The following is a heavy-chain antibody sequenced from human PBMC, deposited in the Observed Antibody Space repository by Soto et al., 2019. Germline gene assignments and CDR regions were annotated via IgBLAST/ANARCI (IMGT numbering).Heavy chain of an antibody. J-gene: IGHJ6*02. CDR1: GYTFTSYY. CDR3: ARGDIVATAGYYGMDV. CDR2: INPSGGST. V-gene: IGHV1-46*01. D-gene: IGHD5-12*01. Sequence: ASVKVSCKASGYTFTSYYMHWVRQAPGQGLEWMGIINPSGGSTSYAQKFQGRVTMTRDTSTSTVCMELSSLRSEDTAVYYCARGDIVATAGYYGMDVWGQGTTVTVSS.